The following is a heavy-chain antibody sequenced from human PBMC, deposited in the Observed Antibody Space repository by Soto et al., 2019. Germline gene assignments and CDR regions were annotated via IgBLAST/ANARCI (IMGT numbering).Heavy chain of an antibody. D-gene: IGHD3-22*01. CDR2: ISSYNGNT. Sequence: ASGTVSCKASGHTFTSYGISWVRQAPGQGVEWLGRISSYNGNTNHAKKLQGRLTMTTYSSTSTAYMALSSLISDDTDVYYYARDQYLESDSSGYYLYYFDYWGQGTLVTVSS. CDR1: GHTFTSYG. V-gene: IGHV1-18*04. J-gene: IGHJ4*02. CDR3: ARDQYLESDSSGYYLYYFDY.